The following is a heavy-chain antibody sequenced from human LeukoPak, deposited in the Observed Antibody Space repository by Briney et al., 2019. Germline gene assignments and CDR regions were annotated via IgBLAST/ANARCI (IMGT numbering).Heavy chain of an antibody. J-gene: IGHJ4*02. CDR1: GYSFTSYW. CDR3: ARPAGSSSRSFDY. V-gene: IGHV5-10-1*01. D-gene: IGHD6-6*01. CDR2: IDPSDSNT. Sequence: PGESLKISCKGSGYSFTSYWISWVRQMPGKGLEWMGRIDPSDSNTNYSPSFQGHVTISADKSISTAYLQWSSLMASDTAMYYCARPAGSSSRSFDYWGQGTLVTVSS.